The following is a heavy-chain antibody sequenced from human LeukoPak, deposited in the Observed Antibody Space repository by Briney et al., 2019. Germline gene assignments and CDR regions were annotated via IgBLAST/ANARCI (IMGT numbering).Heavy chain of an antibody. CDR1: GFTFSSYG. V-gene: IGHV3-33*01. CDR3: ARDSSSGSGLDY. D-gene: IGHD6-6*01. J-gene: IGHJ4*02. CDR2: IWYDASNK. Sequence: PGSSLRLSCAASGFTFSSYGMHWVRQAPGKGLEWVAVIWYDASNKYYADSVKGRFTISRDNSKNTLYLQMNSPRAEDTAVYYCARDSSSGSGLDYWGQGTLVTVCS.